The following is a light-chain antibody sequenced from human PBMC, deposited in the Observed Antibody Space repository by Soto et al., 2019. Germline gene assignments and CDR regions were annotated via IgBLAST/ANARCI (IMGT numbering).Light chain of an antibody. CDR1: QGISNY. Sequence: DIQMTQSPCSLSASVGDRVTITCRASQGISNYLAWYQQKPGKVPKFLIYNESTLQSGVPSRLSGSGSGTDFTLTISSLQPEDVATYYCQKYNTAPWTFGQGTKVEIK. CDR3: QKYNTAPWT. V-gene: IGKV1-27*01. CDR2: NES. J-gene: IGKJ1*01.